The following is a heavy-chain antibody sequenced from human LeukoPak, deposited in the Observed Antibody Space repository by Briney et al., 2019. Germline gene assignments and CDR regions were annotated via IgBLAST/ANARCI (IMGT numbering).Heavy chain of an antibody. D-gene: IGHD2-2*01. V-gene: IGHV3-30*03. J-gene: IGHJ6*02. CDR3: ARVRAGYCTSTSCYTGMDV. CDR1: GFTFSSYG. CDR2: ISYDGSNE. Sequence: EGSLRLSCAASGFTFSSYGMHWVRQAPGKGLEWVALISYDGSNEYYADSVRGRFTISRENSKFTLYMQMNSLRAEDTAVYYCARVRAGYCTSTSCYTGMDVWGQGTTVTVSS.